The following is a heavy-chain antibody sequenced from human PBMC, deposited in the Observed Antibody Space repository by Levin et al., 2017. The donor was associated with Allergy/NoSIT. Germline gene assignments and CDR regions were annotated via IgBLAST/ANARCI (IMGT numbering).Heavy chain of an antibody. Sequence: GESLKISCPASGFTFGDYAMSWFRQAPGKGLEWVSFIRSKAYGGTTEYAASVKGRFTISRDDSKGIAYLQMNSLKTEDTAVYYCTRDDFRPGPYFDYWGQGTLVTVSS. D-gene: IGHD3-3*01. CDR3: TRDDFRPGPYFDY. CDR2: IRSKAYGGTT. V-gene: IGHV3-49*03. J-gene: IGHJ4*02. CDR1: GFTFGDYA.